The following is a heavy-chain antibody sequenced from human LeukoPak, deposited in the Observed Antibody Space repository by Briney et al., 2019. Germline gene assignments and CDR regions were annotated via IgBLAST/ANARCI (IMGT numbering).Heavy chain of an antibody. CDR3: ARYSSGSLGYYYGMDV. CDR2: INHSGST. CDR1: GGSFSGYY. Sequence: PSETLSLTCAVYGGSFSGYYWSWIRQPPGKGLEWIGEINHSGSTNYNPSLKSRVTISVDTSKNQFSLKLTSVTAADTAVYYCARYSSGSLGYYYGMDVWGQGTTVTVSS. J-gene: IGHJ6*02. V-gene: IGHV4-34*01. D-gene: IGHD6-19*01.